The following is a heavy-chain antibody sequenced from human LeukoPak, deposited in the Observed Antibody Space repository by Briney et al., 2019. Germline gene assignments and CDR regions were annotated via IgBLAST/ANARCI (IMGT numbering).Heavy chain of an antibody. CDR2: IYYSGST. J-gene: IGHJ4*02. Sequence: SETLSLTCTVSGGPISSGGYYWSWMRQHPGKGLEWVGYIYYSGSTNYNPSLKSRVTISVDTSKNQFSLKLSSVTAADTAVYYCARGGREYYGSGSYYSLRLRGFDYWGQGTLVTVSS. CDR1: GGPISSGGYY. CDR3: ARGGREYYGSGSYYSLRLRGFDY. D-gene: IGHD3-10*01. V-gene: IGHV4-31*03.